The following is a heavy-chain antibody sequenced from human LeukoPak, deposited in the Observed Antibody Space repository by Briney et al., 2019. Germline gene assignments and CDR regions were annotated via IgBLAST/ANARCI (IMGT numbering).Heavy chain of an antibody. CDR3: ARYRATIFGVVRNWFDP. Sequence: SETLSLTCTVSGGSISSYYWSWIRQPAGKGLEWIGRIYTSGSTNYNPSLKSRVTMSVDTSKNQFSLKLSSVTAADTAVYYCARYRATIFGVVRNWFDPWGQGTLVTASS. CDR1: GGSISSYY. D-gene: IGHD3-3*01. J-gene: IGHJ5*02. CDR2: IYTSGST. V-gene: IGHV4-4*07.